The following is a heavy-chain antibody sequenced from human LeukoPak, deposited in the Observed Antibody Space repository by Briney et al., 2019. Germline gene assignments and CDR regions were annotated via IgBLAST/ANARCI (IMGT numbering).Heavy chain of an antibody. Sequence: GGSLRLSCAASGFTFSSYEMNWVRQAPEKGLEWLSYISTSGSTIYYADSVKGRFTISRDNTKNSLYLQMSSLRAEDTAIYYCAREQGYSNAFDIWGQGTMVTVSS. J-gene: IGHJ3*02. CDR3: AREQGYSNAFDI. V-gene: IGHV3-48*03. CDR2: ISTSGSTI. D-gene: IGHD5-18*01. CDR1: GFTFSSYE.